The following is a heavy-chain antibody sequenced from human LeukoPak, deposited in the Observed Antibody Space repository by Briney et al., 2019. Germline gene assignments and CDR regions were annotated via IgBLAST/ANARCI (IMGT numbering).Heavy chain of an antibody. V-gene: IGHV3-23*01. J-gene: IGHJ4*02. Sequence: RGSLRLSCTASGFTFRKYAMNWVRQAPGKGLEWVSSISGSGGGANYADSVKGRFTISRDNSKNTLYVQMNSPRAEDTAVYYCAKNLESFGDSATDYWGQGTLVTVSS. D-gene: IGHD4-17*01. CDR3: AKNLESFGDSATDY. CDR1: GFTFRKYA. CDR2: ISGSGGGA.